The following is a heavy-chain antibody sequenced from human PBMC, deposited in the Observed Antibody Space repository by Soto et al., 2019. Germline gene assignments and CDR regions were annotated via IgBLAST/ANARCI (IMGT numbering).Heavy chain of an antibody. V-gene: IGHV4-59*12. CDR2: IYHSGST. J-gene: IGHJ5*02. Sequence: PSETLSLTCTVSGGSISSYYWSWIRQPPGKGLEWIGYIYHSGSTYYNPSLKSRVTISVDRSKNQFSLKLSSVTAADTAVYYCARGYSSSPIWFDPWGQGTLVTVSS. D-gene: IGHD6-6*01. CDR3: ARGYSSSPIWFDP. CDR1: GGSISSYY.